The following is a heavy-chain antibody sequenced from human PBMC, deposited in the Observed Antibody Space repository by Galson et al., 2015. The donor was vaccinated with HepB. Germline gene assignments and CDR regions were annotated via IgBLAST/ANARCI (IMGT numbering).Heavy chain of an antibody. V-gene: IGHV1-18*04. Sequence: SVKVSCKASGYTFTSYGISWVRQAPGQGLEWMGWISAYNGNTNYAQKLQGRVTMTTDTSTSTAYMELRSLRSDDTAVYYCARELTMVRGGTNWFDPWGQGTLVTVSS. J-gene: IGHJ5*02. CDR1: GYTFTSYG. D-gene: IGHD3-10*01. CDR2: ISAYNGNT. CDR3: ARELTMVRGGTNWFDP.